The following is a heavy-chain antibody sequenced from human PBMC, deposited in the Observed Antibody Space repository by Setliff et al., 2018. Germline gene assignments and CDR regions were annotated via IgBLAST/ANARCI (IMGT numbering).Heavy chain of an antibody. CDR1: GGSIYNHF. D-gene: IGHD1-26*01. CDR3: ARHLSSGSYYGGAYYYMDV. CDR2: IYSTGST. V-gene: IGHV4-59*08. J-gene: IGHJ6*03. Sequence: PSETLSLTCTVSGGSIYNHFWSWVRQPPGKGLEWIGYIYSTGSTNYNPSLKSRVAISIDTSKNQFSLKVNSVTAADTAVYYCARHLSSGSYYGGAYYYMDVWGKGTTVTVSS.